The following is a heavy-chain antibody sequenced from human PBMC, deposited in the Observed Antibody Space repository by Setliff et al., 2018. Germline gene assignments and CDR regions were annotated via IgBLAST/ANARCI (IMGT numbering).Heavy chain of an antibody. Sequence: ASVKVSCKTSGLGFTTFGFSWVRQAPGQGLEWLGSISPYSGNTNYPQWLQDRVTMTIDTSTSTVYMEVSSLRSEDTAVYYCARDRYYNSWSGTSITAPHDAFDIWGQGTMVTVSS. CDR1: GLGFTTFG. V-gene: IGHV1-18*01. CDR2: ISPYSGNT. J-gene: IGHJ3*02. CDR3: ARDRYYNSWSGTSITAPHDAFDI. D-gene: IGHD3-3*01.